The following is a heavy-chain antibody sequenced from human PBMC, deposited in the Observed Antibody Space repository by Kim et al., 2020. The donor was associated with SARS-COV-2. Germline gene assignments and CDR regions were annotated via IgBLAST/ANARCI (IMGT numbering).Heavy chain of an antibody. CDR3: ARAGALGTKFDY. V-gene: IGHV4-38-2*02. J-gene: IGHJ4*02. D-gene: IGHD2-8*01. Sequence: SETLSLTCTVSGYSISSAYYWGWIRQPPGKGPEWIGSIYHSGNIYHNPSLKSRVTIPVDTSKNQFSLKLCSVTAADTAVYYCARAGALGTKFDYWGQGALVTVSS. CDR1: GYSISSAYY. CDR2: IYHSGNI.